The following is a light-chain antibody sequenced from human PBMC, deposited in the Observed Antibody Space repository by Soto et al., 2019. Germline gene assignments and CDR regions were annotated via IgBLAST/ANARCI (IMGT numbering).Light chain of an antibody. Sequence: QSVLTQPASVSGSPGQSITISCTGTSSDVGSYNLVSWYQQLPGKAPKLMIYEATKRPSGVSGRFSGPKSGNTASLTISGLQAEDEADYYCRSHARSAPFSVFATGPKVTVL. V-gene: IGLV2-23*01. J-gene: IGLJ1*01. CDR3: RSHARSAPFSV. CDR2: EAT. CDR1: SSDVGSYNL.